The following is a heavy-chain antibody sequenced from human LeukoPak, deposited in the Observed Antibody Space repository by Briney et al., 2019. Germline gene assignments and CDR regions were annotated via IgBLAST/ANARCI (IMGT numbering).Heavy chain of an antibody. CDR1: GFTFSSYS. CDR3: AREDGSSWSIFDY. V-gene: IGHV3-21*01. Sequence: GGSLRLSCAASGFTFSSYSMNWVRQAPGKGLEWVSSISSSSSYIYYADSVKGRFTISRDNAKNSLYLQMNSLRAEDTAVYYCAREDGSSWSIFDYWGQGTLVTVSS. CDR2: ISSSSSYI. D-gene: IGHD6-13*01. J-gene: IGHJ4*02.